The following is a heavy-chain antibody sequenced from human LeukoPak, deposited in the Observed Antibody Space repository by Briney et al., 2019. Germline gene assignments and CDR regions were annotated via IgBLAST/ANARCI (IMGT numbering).Heavy chain of an antibody. Sequence: PSETLSLTCTVSGYSISSGYYWGWIRQPPGKGLEWIGSIYHSGSTYYNPSLKSRVTISVDTSKNQFSLKLSSVTAADTAVYYWARGGYRKRGLDYWGQGTLVTVSS. CDR2: IYHSGST. D-gene: IGHD1-1*01. CDR1: GYSISSGYY. V-gene: IGHV4-38-2*02. CDR3: ARGGYRKRGLDY. J-gene: IGHJ4*02.